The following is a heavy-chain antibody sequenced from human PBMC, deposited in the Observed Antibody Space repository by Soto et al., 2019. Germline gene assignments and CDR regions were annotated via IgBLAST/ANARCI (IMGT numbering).Heavy chain of an antibody. CDR2: IWYDGTNK. J-gene: IGHJ2*01. V-gene: IGHV3-33*01. CDR1: GFTFSSYG. D-gene: IGHD4-17*01. CDR3: ARGPMTTVTTWGDWYFDL. Sequence: QVQLVESVGGVVQPGRSLRLSCATSGFTFSSYGMHWVSQGPGKGLEWVAVIWYDGTNKYYADSVNGRFTISRDDSKNTLYLQMNSLRAEDTAVYYCARGPMTTVTTWGDWYFDLWGRGTLVTVSS.